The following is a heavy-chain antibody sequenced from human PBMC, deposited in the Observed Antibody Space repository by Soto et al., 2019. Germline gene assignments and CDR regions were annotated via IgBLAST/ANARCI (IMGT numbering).Heavy chain of an antibody. J-gene: IGHJ4*02. Sequence: GGSMRLSCTASGLTFSSYWMSWVRQAPGKGLEWVSTFGGSGGGTYYADSVKGRFTISRDNSKNTLYLQMNSLRAEDTAVYYCARSWYQNDYWGQGTRVTVSS. CDR1: GLTFSSYW. V-gene: IGHV3-23*01. D-gene: IGHD6-13*01. CDR3: ARSWYQNDY. CDR2: FGGSGGGT.